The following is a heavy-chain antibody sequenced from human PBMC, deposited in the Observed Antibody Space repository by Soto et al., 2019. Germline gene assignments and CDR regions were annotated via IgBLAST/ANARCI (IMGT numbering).Heavy chain of an antibody. V-gene: IGHV4-59*01. D-gene: IGHD3-3*01. Sequence: SETLSLTCTVSGGSLRSYYWSWIRQPPGKGLEYIGHVYYSGSTNYNPSHKSRVTILVDTSKNQFSLKMFSVTAADTAVYYCGGSITIFGVGLGYWGQGTLVTVSS. CDR3: GGSITIFGVGLGY. CDR2: VYYSGST. CDR1: GGSLRSYY. J-gene: IGHJ4*02.